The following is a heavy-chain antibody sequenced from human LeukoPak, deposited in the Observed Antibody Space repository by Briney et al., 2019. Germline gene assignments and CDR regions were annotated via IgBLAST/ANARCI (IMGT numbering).Heavy chain of an antibody. J-gene: IGHJ6*03. V-gene: IGHV1-8*03. CDR1: GYTFTSYD. Sequence: ASVKVSCKASGYTFTSYDINWVRQATGQGLEWMGWMNPNSGNTGYAQKFQGRVTITRNTSISTAYMELSSLRSEDTAVYYYARANYYYDSSGYYYYYYMDVWGKGTTVTVSS. CDR3: ARANYYYDSSGYYYYYYMDV. D-gene: IGHD3-22*01. CDR2: MNPNSGNT.